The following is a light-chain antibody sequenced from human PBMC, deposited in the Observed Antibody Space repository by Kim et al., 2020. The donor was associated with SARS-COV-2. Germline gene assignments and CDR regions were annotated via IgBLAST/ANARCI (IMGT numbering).Light chain of an antibody. CDR3: NSRDSSGNHYWV. V-gene: IGLV3-19*01. J-gene: IGLJ3*02. Sequence: SSELTQDPAVSVALGQTVRITCQGDSLRSYYASWYQQKPGQAPVLVIYGKNNRPSGIPDRFSGSSSVNTASLTITGAQAEDEADYYCNSRDSSGNHYWVFGGRTQLAVL. CDR1: SLRSYY. CDR2: GKN.